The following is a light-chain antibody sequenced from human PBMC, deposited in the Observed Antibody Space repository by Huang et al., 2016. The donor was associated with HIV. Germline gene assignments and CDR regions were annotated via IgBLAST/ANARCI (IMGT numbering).Light chain of an antibody. J-gene: IGKJ2*01. CDR3: QQYGSSPYT. Sequence: EIVLTQSPGTLSLSPGERATLSCRASQSVSSSYLAWYQQKPGQAPRRLIYAESSRATGIPDRFSGSGSGTDFTLTISRLEPEDFAVYYCQQYGSSPYTFGQGTKLEIK. V-gene: IGKV3-20*01. CDR2: AES. CDR1: QSVSSSY.